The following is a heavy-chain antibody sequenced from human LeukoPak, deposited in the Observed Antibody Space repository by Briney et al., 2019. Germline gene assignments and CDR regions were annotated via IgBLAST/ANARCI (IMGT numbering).Heavy chain of an antibody. CDR3: VSPRGFSYGYFDY. D-gene: IGHD5-18*01. CDR1: TGSFSDHY. CDR2: INHSGST. J-gene: IGHJ4*02. Sequence: KPSETLSLTCAVYTGSFSDHYWSWIRQPPGKGLEWIGEINHSGSTSYNPSLKSRVTISADTSKNQFSLTLGSVSATDTAVYYCVSPRGFSYGYFDYWGQGTLVTVSS. V-gene: IGHV4-34*01.